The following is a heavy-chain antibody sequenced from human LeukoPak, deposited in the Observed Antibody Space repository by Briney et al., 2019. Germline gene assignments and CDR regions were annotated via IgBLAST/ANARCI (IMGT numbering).Heavy chain of an antibody. CDR2: ISRSSTYT. Sequence: PGGSLRLSCAASGFTFSDYYMSWIPQAPGEGLEWVSYISRSSTYTNYADSVKGRFSISRDNAKNSLYLQMNSLRAEDTAVYYGAKGVAGRYQDYWGQGTLVSVSS. CDR3: AKGVAGRYQDY. CDR1: GFTFSDYY. D-gene: IGHD6-19*01. J-gene: IGHJ4*02. V-gene: IGHV3-11*05.